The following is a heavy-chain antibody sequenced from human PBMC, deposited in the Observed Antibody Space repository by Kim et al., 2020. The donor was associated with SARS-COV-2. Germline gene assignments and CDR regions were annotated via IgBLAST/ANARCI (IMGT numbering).Heavy chain of an antibody. CDR3: ASWDYRDNAGRVH. CDR1: GAPISSYY. D-gene: IGHD4-17*01. CDR2: FFRSGST. Sequence: SETLSLTCTVSGAPISSYYCFWVRQPPGKGLEWMATFFRSGSTSSNPSLTRQVPITAATSTPQFSLYLSPVTVADTATYYCASWDYRDNAGRVHWGQETL. J-gene: IGHJ4*02. V-gene: IGHV4-59*13.